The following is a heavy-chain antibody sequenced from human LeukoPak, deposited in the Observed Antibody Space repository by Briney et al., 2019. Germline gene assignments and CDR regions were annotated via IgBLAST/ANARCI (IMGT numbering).Heavy chain of an antibody. V-gene: IGHV5-51*01. CDR3: ARRGDSSSSDYYYYYMDV. D-gene: IGHD6-6*01. J-gene: IGHJ6*03. CDR2: IYPGDSDT. Sequence: GESLKISCKGSGYSFTSYWIGWVRQMPGKGLEWMGIIYPGDSDTRYSPSFQGQVTISADKSISTAYLQWSSLKASDTAMYYCARRGDSSSSDYYYYYMDVWGKGTTVTVSS. CDR1: GYSFTSYW.